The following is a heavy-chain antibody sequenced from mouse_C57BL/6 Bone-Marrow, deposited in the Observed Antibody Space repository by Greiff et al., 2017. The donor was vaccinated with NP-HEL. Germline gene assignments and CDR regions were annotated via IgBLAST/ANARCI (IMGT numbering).Heavy chain of an antibody. V-gene: IGHV5-6*01. CDR3: ARGDWDGDLDY. CDR1: GFTFSSYG. J-gene: IGHJ2*01. Sequence: EVQRVESGGDLVKPGGSLKLSCAASGFTFSSYGMSWVRQTPDKRLEWVATISSGGSYTYYPASVQGRFTISRDNAKNTLYLQMRSLESEDTAIDYCARGDWDGDLDYWGQGTTLTVSS. D-gene: IGHD4-1*01. CDR2: ISSGGSYT.